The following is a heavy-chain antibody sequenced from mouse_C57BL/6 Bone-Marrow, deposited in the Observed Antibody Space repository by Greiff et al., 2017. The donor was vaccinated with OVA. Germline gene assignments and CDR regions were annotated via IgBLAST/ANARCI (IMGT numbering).Heavy chain of an antibody. CDR1: GYAFSSSW. Sequence: VQLKQSGPELVKPGASVKISCKASGYAFSSSWMNWVKQRPGKGLEWIGRIYPGDGDTNYNGKFKGKATLTADKSSSTAYMQLSSLTSEDSAVYFCATYSNYDYYAMDYWGQGTSVTVSS. CDR2: IYPGDGDT. J-gene: IGHJ4*01. V-gene: IGHV1-82*01. CDR3: ATYSNYDYYAMDY. D-gene: IGHD2-5*01.